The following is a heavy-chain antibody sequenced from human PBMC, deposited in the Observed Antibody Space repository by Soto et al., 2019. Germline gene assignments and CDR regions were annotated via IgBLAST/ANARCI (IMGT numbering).Heavy chain of an antibody. V-gene: IGHV3-21*06. CDR2: ISGGGSYI. CDR1: GFTFSDYN. D-gene: IGHD2-2*01. CDR3: ARDSDCHSTSCFFPPHV. J-gene: IGHJ6*02. Sequence: PGGSLRLSCAASGFTFSDYNMDWVRQVPGKGLEWVSGISGGGSYIFYADSVQGRFSISRDNPKNSLFLEMNSLRVEDTAVYYCARDSDCHSTSCFFPPHVWGQGTTVTVSS.